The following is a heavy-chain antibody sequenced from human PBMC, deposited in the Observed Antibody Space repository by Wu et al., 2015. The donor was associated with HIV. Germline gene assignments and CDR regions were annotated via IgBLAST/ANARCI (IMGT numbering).Heavy chain of an antibody. D-gene: IGHD2-21*01. CDR1: DESFNNYP. CDR2: LTPNTGAT. V-gene: IGHV1-2*02. Sequence: VQSGAEMRKPGSSVKISCKVSDESFNNYPIHWVRQAPGQGLEWMGRLTPNTGATDFAQKFQGRVTVTRDTSLSTAYMELRGLRPDDTAVYYCACGIQSGGANFWGQGTLVTVS. J-gene: IGHJ4*02. CDR3: ACGIQSGGANF.